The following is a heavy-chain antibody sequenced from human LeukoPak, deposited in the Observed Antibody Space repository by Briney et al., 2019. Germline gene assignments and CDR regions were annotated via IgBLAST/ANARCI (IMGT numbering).Heavy chain of an antibody. D-gene: IGHD2-2*01. CDR3: ARDRYCTTTRCSDY. CDR1: GFTSSNYW. V-gene: IGHV3-74*03. Sequence: GGSLRLSCAASGFTSSNYWMHWVRQAPGKGLVWASRISTDGSSTTYADSVKGRFTISRDNAKNTPYLEMNSLRAEDTAVYYCARDRYCTTTRCSDYWGQGTLVTVSS. CDR2: ISTDGSST. J-gene: IGHJ4*02.